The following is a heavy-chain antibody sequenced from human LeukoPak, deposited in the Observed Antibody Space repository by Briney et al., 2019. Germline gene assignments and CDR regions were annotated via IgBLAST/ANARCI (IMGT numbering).Heavy chain of an antibody. D-gene: IGHD3-3*01. CDR3: ARDLTIFGVVQD. CDR2: ISPNSGGT. V-gene: IGHV1-2*02. Sequence: ASVKVSCKASGGTFSSYAISWVRQAPGQGLEWMGWISPNSGGTNYAQKFQGRVTMTRDTSISTAYMELSRLRSDDTAVYYCARDLTIFGVVQDWGQGTLVTVSS. CDR1: GGTFSSYA. J-gene: IGHJ4*02.